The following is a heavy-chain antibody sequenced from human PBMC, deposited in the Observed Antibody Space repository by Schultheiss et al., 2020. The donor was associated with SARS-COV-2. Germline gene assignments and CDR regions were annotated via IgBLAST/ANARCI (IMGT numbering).Heavy chain of an antibody. Sequence: SETLSLTCTVSGGSVSSGSYYWSWIRQPPGKGLEWIGYIYYSGSTNYNPSLKSRVTMSVDTSKNQFSLKLSSVTAADTAVYYCARDQRLLWFGELALDAFDIWGQGTMVTVSS. CDR2: IYYSGST. V-gene: IGHV4-61*01. D-gene: IGHD3-10*01. J-gene: IGHJ3*02. CDR1: GGSVSSGSYY. CDR3: ARDQRLLWFGELALDAFDI.